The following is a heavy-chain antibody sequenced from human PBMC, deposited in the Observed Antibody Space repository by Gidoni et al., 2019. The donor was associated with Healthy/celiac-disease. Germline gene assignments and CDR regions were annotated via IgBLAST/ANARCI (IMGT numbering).Heavy chain of an antibody. D-gene: IGHD6-6*01. Sequence: EVQLLESGGGLVQPGGSLRLSCAAPGFTFSSYAMSWVRQAPGKGLEWVSAISGSGGSTYYADSVKGRFTISRDNSKNTLYLQMNSLRAEDTAVYYCAKDRHSSSSSMPVDYWGQGTLVTVSS. V-gene: IGHV3-23*01. CDR2: ISGSGGST. J-gene: IGHJ4*02. CDR1: GFTFSSYA. CDR3: AKDRHSSSSSMPVDY.